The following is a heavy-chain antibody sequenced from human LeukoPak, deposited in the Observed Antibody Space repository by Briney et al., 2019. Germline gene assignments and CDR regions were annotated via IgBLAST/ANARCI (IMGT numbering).Heavy chain of an antibody. D-gene: IGHD4-17*01. CDR3: ATGDYGAFDI. Sequence: GGSLRLSCAASGFTFSSYSMNWVRQAPGKGLEWVSSISSSSSYIYYVDSVKGRFTTSRDNAKNSLYLQMNSLRAEDTAVYYCATGDYGAFDIWGQGTMVTVSS. CDR1: GFTFSSYS. V-gene: IGHV3-21*01. CDR2: ISSSSSYI. J-gene: IGHJ3*02.